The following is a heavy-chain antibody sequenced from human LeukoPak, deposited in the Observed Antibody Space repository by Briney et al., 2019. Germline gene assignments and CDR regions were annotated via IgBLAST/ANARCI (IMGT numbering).Heavy chain of an antibody. CDR2: IYYSGST. CDR1: GGSVSSGSYY. V-gene: IGHV4-61*01. Sequence: PSETLSLTCTVSGGSVSSGSYYWSWIRQPPGKGLEWIGYIYYSGSTNYNPSLKSRVTISVDTSKNQFSLKLSSATAADTAVYYCARDYYDSSGYYISYWGQGTLVTVSS. D-gene: IGHD3-22*01. J-gene: IGHJ4*02. CDR3: ARDYYDSSGYYISY.